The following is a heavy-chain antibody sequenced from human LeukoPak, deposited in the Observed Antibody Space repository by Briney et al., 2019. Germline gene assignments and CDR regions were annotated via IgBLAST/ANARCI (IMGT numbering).Heavy chain of an antibody. Sequence: GESLKISCKGSGYRFTRYWISWVRQMPGKGLEWMGKTDPSDSYTNYSPSFQGHVTISSDKSISTAYLQWSTLKASDTAMYYCARHEGGYAASDYWGQGTLVTVSS. V-gene: IGHV5-10-1*01. J-gene: IGHJ4*02. CDR2: TDPSDSYT. CDR1: GYRFTRYW. D-gene: IGHD5-12*01. CDR3: ARHEGGYAASDY.